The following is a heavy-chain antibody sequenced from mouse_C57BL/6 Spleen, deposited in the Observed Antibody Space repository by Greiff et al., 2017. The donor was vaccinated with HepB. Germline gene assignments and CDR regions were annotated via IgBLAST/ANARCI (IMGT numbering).Heavy chain of an antibody. V-gene: IGHV1-4*01. D-gene: IGHD1-1*01. Sequence: VQLQQSGAELARPGASVKMSCKASGYTFTSYTMHWVKQRPGQGLEWIGYINPSSGYTKYNQKFKDKATLTADKSSSTAYMQLSSLTSEDSAVYYCARMGYGSSYGAMDDWGQGTSVTVSS. CDR1: GYTFTSYT. J-gene: IGHJ4*01. CDR2: INPSSGYT. CDR3: ARMGYGSSYGAMDD.